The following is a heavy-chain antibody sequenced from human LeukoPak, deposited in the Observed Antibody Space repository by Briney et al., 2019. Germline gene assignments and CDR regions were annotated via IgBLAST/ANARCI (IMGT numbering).Heavy chain of an antibody. V-gene: IGHV3-66*01. D-gene: IGHD4-17*01. CDR1: GFTLSSDY. J-gene: IGHJ4*02. CDR3: ARDSGFSDYAY. Sequence: GGSLRLSCVGSGFTLSSDYMSWVSHAHERWLEWVSIIYSDGSTYYANSVKGRFTISRDSSKNTLYLQMNSLRADDTAIYYCARDSGFSDYAYWGQGTLVTVSS. CDR2: IYSDGST.